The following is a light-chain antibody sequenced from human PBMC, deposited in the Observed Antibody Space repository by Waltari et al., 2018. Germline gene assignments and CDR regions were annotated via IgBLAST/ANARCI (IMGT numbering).Light chain of an antibody. CDR1: KLGDKY. V-gene: IGLV3-1*01. CDR3: QAWDSSTAI. Sequence: SYELTQPPSVSVSPGQTASIPCSGDKLGDKYACWYQQKPGQSPVLVIYQDNNRPSGIPGRFSGSNSGNTATLTSRGTQAMDEADYYCQAWDSSTAIFGGGTKLTVL. J-gene: IGLJ2*01. CDR2: QDN.